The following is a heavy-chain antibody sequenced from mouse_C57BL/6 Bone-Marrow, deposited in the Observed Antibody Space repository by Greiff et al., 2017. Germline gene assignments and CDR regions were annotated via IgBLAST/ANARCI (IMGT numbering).Heavy chain of an antibody. CDR3: ARGPSTVVPFDY. D-gene: IGHD1-1*01. J-gene: IGHJ2*01. CDR2: INPNNGGT. CDR1: GYTFTDYN. Sequence: EVQGVESGPELVKPGASVKMSCKASGYTFTDYNMHWVKQSHGKSLEWIGYINPNNGGTSYNQKFKGKATLTVNKSSSTAYMELRSLTSEDSAVYYCARGPSTVVPFDYWGQGTTLTVSS. V-gene: IGHV1-22*01.